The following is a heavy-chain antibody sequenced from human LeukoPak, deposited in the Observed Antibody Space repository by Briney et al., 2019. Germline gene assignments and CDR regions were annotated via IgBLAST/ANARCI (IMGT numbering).Heavy chain of an antibody. Sequence: GASVKVSCKASGYTFTGYYIHWVRQAPGQGLEWMGWINPYSGATNNAQRFQGRVTMTSDTSITTAYMELTRLRSDDTAVYYCVRDGACSSTSCQNFDYWGQGTLVTVPS. CDR3: VRDGACSSTSCQNFDY. J-gene: IGHJ4*02. CDR2: INPYSGAT. V-gene: IGHV1-2*02. CDR1: GYTFTGYY. D-gene: IGHD2-2*01.